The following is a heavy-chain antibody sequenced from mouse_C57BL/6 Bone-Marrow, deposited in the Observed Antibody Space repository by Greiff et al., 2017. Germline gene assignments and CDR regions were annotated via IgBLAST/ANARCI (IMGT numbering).Heavy chain of an antibody. Sequence: VQLQQSGAELVKPGASVKMSCKASGYTFTTYPIEWMKQNHGKSLEWIGNFHPYTDDTKYNEKFKGKATLTVEKSSSTVYLELSRLTSDDSAVYYCSRGGNYGGYYFDYRGEGTTRTVS. J-gene: IGHJ2*01. V-gene: IGHV1-47*01. CDR1: GYTFTTYP. CDR3: SRGGNYGGYYFDY. CDR2: FHPYTDDT. D-gene: IGHD2-1*01.